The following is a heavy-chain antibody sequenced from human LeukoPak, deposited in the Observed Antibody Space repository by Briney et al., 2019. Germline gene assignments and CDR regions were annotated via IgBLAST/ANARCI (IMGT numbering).Heavy chain of an antibody. CDR3: ARADILTGTWYYFDY. CDR2: IYPGDSDT. D-gene: IGHD3-9*01. V-gene: IGHV5-51*01. J-gene: IGHJ4*02. CDR1: GYSFTSYW. Sequence: GESLKSSCKGSGYSFTSYWIGWVRQMPGKGLEWMGIIYPGDSDTRYSPSFQGQVTISADKSISTAYLQWSSLKASDTAMYYCARADILTGTWYYFDYWGQGTLVTVSS.